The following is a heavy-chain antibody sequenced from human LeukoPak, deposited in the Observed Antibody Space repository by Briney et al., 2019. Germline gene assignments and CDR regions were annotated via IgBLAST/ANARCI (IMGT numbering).Heavy chain of an antibody. CDR2: IKQDGSEK. J-gene: IGHJ4*02. CDR1: GFTFSSYW. D-gene: IGHD3-9*01. CDR3: ARGHFGFDYSESFDY. Sequence: GGSLRLSCAASGFTFSSYWMSWVRQAPGKGLEWVANIKQDGSEKYYVDSVKGRFTISRDNAKNSLYLQMNSLRAEDTAVYYCARGHFGFDYSESFDYWGQGTLVTVSS. V-gene: IGHV3-7*03.